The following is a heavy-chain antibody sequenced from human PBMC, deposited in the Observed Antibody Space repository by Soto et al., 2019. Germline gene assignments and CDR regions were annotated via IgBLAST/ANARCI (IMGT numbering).Heavy chain of an antibody. CDR3: ARDLFVGWVGSGTYNWFDP. CDR2: ISSSSSYI. Sequence: GGSLRLSCAASGFTFSSYSMNWVRQAPGKGLEWVSSISSSSSYIYYADSVKGRFTISRDNAKNSLYLQMNSLRAEDTAVYYCARDLFVGWVGSGTYNWFDPWGQGTLVTVSS. J-gene: IGHJ5*02. D-gene: IGHD2-2*03. V-gene: IGHV3-21*01. CDR1: GFTFSSYS.